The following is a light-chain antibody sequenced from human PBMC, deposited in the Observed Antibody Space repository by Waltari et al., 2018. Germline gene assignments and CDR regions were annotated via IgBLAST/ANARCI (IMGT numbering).Light chain of an antibody. CDR3: QQANSFP. CDR1: QGISSW. CDR2: AAS. V-gene: IGKV1D-12*01. J-gene: IGKJ4*01. Sequence: DIQMTQSPSSVSASVGARVTITCRASQGISSWVAWYQQKPGKAPKLLIYAASSLQSGVPSRFSGSGSGTDFTLTISSLQPEDFATYYCQQANSFPFGGGTKVEIK.